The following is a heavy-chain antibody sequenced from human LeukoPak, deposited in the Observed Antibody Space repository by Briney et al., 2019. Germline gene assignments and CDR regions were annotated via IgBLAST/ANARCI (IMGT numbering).Heavy chain of an antibody. V-gene: IGHV3-30*03. CDR3: ARDRAVGIPADGHEFDY. J-gene: IGHJ4*02. Sequence: GRSLRLSCAASGFPFSSFGIHWVRQAPGKGLEWVAVISYDGSNKYYADSVKGRFTISRDNSKNTLYLQMNSLRDEDTAVYYCARDRAVGIPADGHEFDYWGQGTLVTVSS. CDR2: ISYDGSNK. CDR1: GFPFSSFG. D-gene: IGHD6-13*01.